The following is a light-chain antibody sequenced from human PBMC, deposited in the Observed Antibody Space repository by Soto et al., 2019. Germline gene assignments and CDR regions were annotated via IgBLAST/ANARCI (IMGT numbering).Light chain of an antibody. V-gene: IGLV1-47*01. J-gene: IGLJ1*01. CDR2: RNN. CDR1: SSNIGSNY. CDR3: AAWDDSLSAPWV. Sequence: QAVVTQPPSASGTPGQRVTISCSGSSSNIGSNYVYWYQQLPGTAPKLLIYRNNQRPSGVPDRFSGSKSGTSASLAISGLRSEDEADYYCAAWDDSLSAPWVFGTGTKVTVL.